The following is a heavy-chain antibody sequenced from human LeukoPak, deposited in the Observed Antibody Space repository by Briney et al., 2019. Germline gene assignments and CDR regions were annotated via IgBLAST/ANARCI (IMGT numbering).Heavy chain of an antibody. V-gene: IGHV4-39*01. CDR3: ARQGAVLRFLEWPELDAFDI. Sequence: PSETLSLTCTVSGGSISSNGYYWGWIRQPPGKGLEWIGSFYYTGSTFYSPSLKSRVTISVDTSKNQFSLKLSSVTAADTAVYYCARQGAVLRFLEWPELDAFDIWGQGTMVTVSS. CDR2: FYYTGST. D-gene: IGHD3-3*01. CDR1: GGSISSNGYY. J-gene: IGHJ3*02.